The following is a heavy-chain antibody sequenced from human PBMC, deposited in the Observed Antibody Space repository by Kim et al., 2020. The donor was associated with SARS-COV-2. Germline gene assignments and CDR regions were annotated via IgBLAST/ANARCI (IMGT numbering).Heavy chain of an antibody. J-gene: IGHJ5*02. CDR2: INSDGSST. V-gene: IGHV3-74*01. CDR1: GFTFSSYW. CDR3: ARNNMGGWFDP. Sequence: GGSLRLSCAASGFTFSSYWMHWVRQAPGKGLVWVSRINSDGSSTTYADSVKGRFTISRDNAKNTLYLQMNSLRAEDTAVYYCARNNMGGWFDPWGQGTLVTVSS. D-gene: IGHD3-16*01.